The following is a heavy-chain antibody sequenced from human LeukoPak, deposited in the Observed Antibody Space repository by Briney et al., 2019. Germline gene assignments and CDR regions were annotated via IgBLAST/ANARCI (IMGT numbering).Heavy chain of an antibody. CDR1: GFTFISYS. CDR2: ISSSSSYI. D-gene: IGHD6-13*01. Sequence: PWGSLRLSCAASGFTFISYSMNWVRQAPGKGLEWVSSISSSSSYIYYADSVKGRFTISRDNAKNSLYLQMNSLRAEDTAVYYCARGSSSWYLLYWGQGTLVTVSS. V-gene: IGHV3-21*01. CDR3: ARGSSSWYLLY. J-gene: IGHJ4*02.